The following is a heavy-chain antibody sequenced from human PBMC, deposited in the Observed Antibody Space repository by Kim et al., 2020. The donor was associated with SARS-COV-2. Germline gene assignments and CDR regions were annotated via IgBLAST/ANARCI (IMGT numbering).Heavy chain of an antibody. V-gene: IGHV4-31*03. Sequence: SDTLSLTCTVSGGSISSGGYYWSWIRQHPGKGLEWIGYIYNGGSTYYNPSLKSRVAISGDTSKNQFSLKLNSVTAADTAVYHCARGYCSGGSCYSGDWYNWFDPWGQGTLVTVSS. CDR2: IYNGGST. J-gene: IGHJ5*02. CDR1: GGSISSGGYY. D-gene: IGHD2-15*01. CDR3: ARGYCSGGSCYSGDWYNWFDP.